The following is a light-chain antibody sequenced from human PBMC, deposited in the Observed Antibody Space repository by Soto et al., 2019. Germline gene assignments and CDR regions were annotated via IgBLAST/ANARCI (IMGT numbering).Light chain of an antibody. CDR2: EVS. Sequence: SALTQPASASGSPGQSVTISCTGTSSDVGAYNYVSWYQQLPGKAPKLIIYEVSKRPSGVPDRFSGSKSGNTASLTVSGLQAEDEADYYCTSYAGTYSFFYVFGTGTKVTVL. CDR1: SSDVGAYNY. J-gene: IGLJ1*01. CDR3: TSYAGTYSFFYV. V-gene: IGLV2-8*01.